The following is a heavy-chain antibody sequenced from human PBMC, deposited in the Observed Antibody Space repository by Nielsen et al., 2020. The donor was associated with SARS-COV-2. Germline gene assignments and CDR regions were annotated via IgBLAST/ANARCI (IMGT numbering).Heavy chain of an antibody. V-gene: IGHV1-18*04. CDR2: ISGYNGDT. CDR3: ARPITNNYYYYYMDV. J-gene: IGHJ6*03. Sequence: ASVKVSCKASGYTFTNYGISWVRQAHGQGLEWMGWISGYNGDTNYAQKFQGRVTMTIDTSTSTAYMELRSLRSDDTAVYYCARPITNNYYYYYMDVWGKGTTVTVS. CDR1: GYTFTNYG.